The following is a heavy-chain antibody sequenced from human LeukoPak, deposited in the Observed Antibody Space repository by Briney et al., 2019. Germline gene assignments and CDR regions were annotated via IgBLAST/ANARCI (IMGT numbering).Heavy chain of an antibody. CDR3: TRATVHYDSSGYFEGLFAFDI. D-gene: IGHD3-22*01. J-gene: IGHJ3*02. CDR2: IKEDGGEK. CDR1: GFTFNNNW. Sequence: PGGSLRLSCAASGFTFNNNWMTWVRQAPGKGPEWVANIKEDGGEKFYVDSVEGRFTISRDNAKNSLYLQMTSLRAEDTAVYYCTRATVHYDSSGYFEGLFAFDIGGQGTMVTVSS. V-gene: IGHV3-7*01.